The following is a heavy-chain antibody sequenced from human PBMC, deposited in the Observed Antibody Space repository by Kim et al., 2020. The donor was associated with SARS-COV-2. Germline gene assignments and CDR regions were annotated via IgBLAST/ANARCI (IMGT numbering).Heavy chain of an antibody. J-gene: IGHJ4*02. V-gene: IGHV3-33*01. D-gene: IGHD4-17*01. CDR1: GFIFSDYG. CDR3: ARDDTVTGLVFDY. CDR2: IWYDGSNK. Sequence: GGSLRLSCAASGFIFSDYGMHWVRQAPGKGLEWVAVIWYDGSNKYYVDSVKGRFTITRDNSKNTEYLQMNSLRAEDSGVYYCARDDTVTGLVFDYWGLGT.